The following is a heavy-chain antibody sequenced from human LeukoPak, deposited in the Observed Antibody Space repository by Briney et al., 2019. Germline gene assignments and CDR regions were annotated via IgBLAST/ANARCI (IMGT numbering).Heavy chain of an antibody. CDR1: GFTLSSYW. J-gene: IGHJ6*02. CDR2: LSPSSTTI. CDR3: ATVHCSGGSCYAGSYYGMDV. V-gene: IGHV3-48*02. Sequence: GGSLRLSCATSGFTLSSYWMSWVRQAPGKGLEWLSYLSPSSTTIYYADSVKGRFTISRDNAKNSLYLQMNSLRDEDTAVYYCATVHCSGGSCYAGSYYGMDVWGQGTTVTVSS. D-gene: IGHD2-15*01.